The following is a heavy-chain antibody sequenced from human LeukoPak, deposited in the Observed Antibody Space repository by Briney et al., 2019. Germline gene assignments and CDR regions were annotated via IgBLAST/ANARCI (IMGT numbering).Heavy chain of an antibody. V-gene: IGHV4-34*01. CDR2: INHSGST. J-gene: IGHJ4*02. CDR1: GASFSGYF. CDR3: VHFWSGYSN. D-gene: IGHD3-3*01. Sequence: PSETLSLTCAVYGASFSGYFWTWIRQPPGKGLEWIGEINHSGSTNYNPSLKSRVTISVDTSKNQFSPKLSSVTAADTAVYHCVHFWSGYSNLGQGTLVTVSS.